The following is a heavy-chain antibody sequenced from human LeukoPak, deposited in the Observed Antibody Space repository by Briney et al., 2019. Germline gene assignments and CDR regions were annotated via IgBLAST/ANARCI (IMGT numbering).Heavy chain of an antibody. CDR3: ARDRAVVVAATDY. Sequence: ASVKVSCKASGYTFTTYGISWVRQAPGQGLGWMGWISPYNGNTNYAQKLQGRVTMTTDTSTSTAYMELRSLRSDDTAVYYCARDRAVVVAATDYWGQGTLVTVSS. CDR2: ISPYNGNT. J-gene: IGHJ4*02. V-gene: IGHV1-18*01. CDR1: GYTFTTYG. D-gene: IGHD2-15*01.